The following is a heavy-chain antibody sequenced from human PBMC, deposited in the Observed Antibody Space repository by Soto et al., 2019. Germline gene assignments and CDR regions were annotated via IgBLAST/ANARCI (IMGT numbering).Heavy chain of an antibody. V-gene: IGHV1-69*02. D-gene: IGHD3-10*01. CDR1: GDTFNFYT. CDR2: FNPILSFS. CDR3: ATSFGSGRRAYDY. Sequence: ASVKVSCKASGDTFNFYTINWVRQAPGLGLEWMGRFNPILSFSNSALKFQGRVTLTADKSTSTAYMVLCSLRSEDTAIYYCATSFGSGRRAYDYWGQGALVTVSS. J-gene: IGHJ4*02.